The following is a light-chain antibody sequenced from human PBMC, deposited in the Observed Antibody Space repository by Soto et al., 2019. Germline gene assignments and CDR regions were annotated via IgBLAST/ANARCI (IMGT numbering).Light chain of an antibody. Sequence: EIVLKQSPGTLSLSPGERATLSCRASQSVSSSYLAWYPQKPGQAPRLLIYGASSRATGIPDRFSGSGSGTDFTLIISRLEPEDFAVYYCQQYGSSPWTFGQGTKVDI. CDR2: GAS. CDR3: QQYGSSPWT. V-gene: IGKV3-20*01. CDR1: QSVSSSY. J-gene: IGKJ1*01.